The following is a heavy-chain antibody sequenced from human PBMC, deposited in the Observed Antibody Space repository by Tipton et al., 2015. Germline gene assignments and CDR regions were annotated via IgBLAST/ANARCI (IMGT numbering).Heavy chain of an antibody. CDR2: MWYDGSEK. Sequence: SLRLSCAASGFTFGNFVMHWVRQAPGKGLEWVAVMWYDGSEKFYADSVKGRFIISRDNSNNTLYLQMNSLRDEDTAVYYCAREIDVDTTMDYYYGMDVWGQGTTVTVSS. V-gene: IGHV3-33*01. J-gene: IGHJ6*02. D-gene: IGHD5-18*01. CDR1: GFTFGNFV. CDR3: AREIDVDTTMDYYYGMDV.